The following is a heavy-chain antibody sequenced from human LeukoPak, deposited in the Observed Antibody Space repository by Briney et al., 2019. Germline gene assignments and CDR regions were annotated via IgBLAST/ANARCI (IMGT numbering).Heavy chain of an antibody. CDR3: ARGGNRVDTAMVTFD. CDR2: IYYSGST. CDR1: GGSISSYY. V-gene: IGHV4-59*12. Sequence: SETLSLTCTVSGGSISSYYWSWIRQPPGKGLEWIGYIYYSGSTNYNPSLKSRVTISVDTSKNQFSLKLSSVTAADTAVYYCARGGNRVDTAMVTFDWGQGTLVTVSS. D-gene: IGHD5-18*01. J-gene: IGHJ4*02.